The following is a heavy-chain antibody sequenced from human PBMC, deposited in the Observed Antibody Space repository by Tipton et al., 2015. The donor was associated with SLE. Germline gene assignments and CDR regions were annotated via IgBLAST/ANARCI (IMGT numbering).Heavy chain of an antibody. Sequence: TLSLTCAVYGGSFSGYYWSWIRQPPGKGLEWIGEINHSGSTNYNPSLKSRVTISVDTSKNQFSLKLNSVTAADTAVYYCAKRNDFWSGYYGYYYGMDVWGQGTTVTVSS. CDR3: AKRNDFWSGYYGYYYGMDV. V-gene: IGHV4-34*01. J-gene: IGHJ6*02. CDR2: INHSGST. CDR1: GGSFSGYY. D-gene: IGHD3-3*01.